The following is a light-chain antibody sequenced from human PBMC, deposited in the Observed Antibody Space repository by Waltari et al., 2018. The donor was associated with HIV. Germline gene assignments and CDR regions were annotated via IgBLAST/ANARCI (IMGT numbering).Light chain of an antibody. Sequence: DIQMTQSPSSLSASVGDRVTITCRASQSISSYLNWYQQKPGKAPKLLIYAASNLQTGVPSRFSGSGSGTDFTRTLSSLQPEDFATYYCQQSYSAPWTFGQGTKVEVK. CDR3: QQSYSAPWT. CDR2: AAS. CDR1: QSISSY. V-gene: IGKV1-39*01. J-gene: IGKJ1*01.